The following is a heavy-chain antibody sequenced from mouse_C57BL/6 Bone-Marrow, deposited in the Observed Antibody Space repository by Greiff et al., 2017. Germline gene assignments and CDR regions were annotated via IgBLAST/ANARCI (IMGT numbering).Heavy chain of an antibody. CDR2: IDPSDSYT. D-gene: IGHD2-3*01. V-gene: IGHV1-50*01. CDR3: ARDGGHWYFDV. J-gene: IGHJ1*03. Sequence: VQLQQPGAELVKPGASVKLSCKASGYTFTSYWMQWVKQRPGQGLEWIGEIDPSDSYTNYNQKFKGKATLTVDTSSSTAYMQLSSLTSEDSAVYYCARDGGHWYFDVWGTGTTVTVSS. CDR1: GYTFTSYW.